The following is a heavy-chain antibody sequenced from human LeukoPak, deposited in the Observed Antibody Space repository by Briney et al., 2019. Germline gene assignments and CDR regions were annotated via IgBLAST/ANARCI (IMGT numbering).Heavy chain of an antibody. CDR2: ISYDGSNK. CDR3: ARDRVRGTGTIGY. CDR1: GFTFSSYA. Sequence: GGSLRLSCAASGFTFSSYAMHWVRQAPGKGLEWVAVISYDGSNKYYADSVKGRFTISRDNSENTLYLQMNSLRAEDTAVYYCARDRVRGTGTIGYWGQGTLVTVSS. J-gene: IGHJ4*02. D-gene: IGHD1-1*01. V-gene: IGHV3-30-3*01.